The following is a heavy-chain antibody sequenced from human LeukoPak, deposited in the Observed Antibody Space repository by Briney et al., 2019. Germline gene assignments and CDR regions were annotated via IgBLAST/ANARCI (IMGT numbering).Heavy chain of an antibody. CDR2: INHSGST. CDR3: ARGLYDSGDYYYGMDV. Sequence: PSETLSLTCAVYGGSFSGYYWSWIRQPPGKGLECIGEINHSGSTNYNPSLKSRVTISVDTSKNQLFLKLSSVTAADTAVYYCARGLYDSGDYYYGMDVWGQGTTVTVSS. D-gene: IGHD4-17*01. V-gene: IGHV4-34*01. J-gene: IGHJ6*02. CDR1: GGSFSGYY.